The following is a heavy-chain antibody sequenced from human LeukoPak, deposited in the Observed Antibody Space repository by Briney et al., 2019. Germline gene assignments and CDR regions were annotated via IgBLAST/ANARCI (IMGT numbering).Heavy chain of an antibody. V-gene: IGHV3-9*01. CDR2: ISWNSDTI. Sequence: GGSLRLSCAASGFSFDDYAMHWVRLVPGKGLEWVSGISWNSDTIGYGDSVKGRFTISRDNAKNSLYLQMNSLRPEDTALYYCATNGGGDSGYGNFDYWGQGTLVTASS. J-gene: IGHJ4*02. D-gene: IGHD5-12*01. CDR3: ATNGGGDSGYGNFDY. CDR1: GFSFDDYA.